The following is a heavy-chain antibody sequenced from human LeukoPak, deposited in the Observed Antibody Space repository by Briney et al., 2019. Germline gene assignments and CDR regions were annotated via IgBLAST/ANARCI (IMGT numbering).Heavy chain of an antibody. CDR1: GYTFTSYG. V-gene: IGHV1-69*13. J-gene: IGHJ4*02. CDR2: IIPIFGTA. Sequence: ASVKVSCKASGYTFTSYGISWVRQAPGQGLEWMGGIIPIFGTANYAQKFQGRVTITADESTSTAYMELSSLRSEDTAVYYCATLGCSSTSCYTEDPRGVDYWGQGTLVTVSS. D-gene: IGHD2-2*02. CDR3: ATLGCSSTSCYTEDPRGVDY.